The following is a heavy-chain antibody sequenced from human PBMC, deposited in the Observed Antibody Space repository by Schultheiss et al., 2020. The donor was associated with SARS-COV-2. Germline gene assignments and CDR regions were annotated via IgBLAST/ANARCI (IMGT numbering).Heavy chain of an antibody. CDR1: GGSISSSNW. J-gene: IGHJ6*02. D-gene: IGHD2-2*01. Sequence: SETLSLTCAVSGGSISSSNWWSWVRQPPGKGLEWIGEIYHSGSTNYNPSLKSRVTISVDKSKNQFSLKLSSVTAADTAVYYCARDYCSSTSLYKPRGHGMDVWGQGTTVTVSS. CDR2: IYHSGST. CDR3: ARDYCSSTSLYKPRGHGMDV. V-gene: IGHV4-4*02.